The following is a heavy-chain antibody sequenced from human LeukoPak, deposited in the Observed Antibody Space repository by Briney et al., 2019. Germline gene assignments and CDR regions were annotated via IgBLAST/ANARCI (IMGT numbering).Heavy chain of an antibody. D-gene: IGHD5-18*01. J-gene: IGHJ4*02. CDR1: GFTFSDYW. CDR2: IYQNGGEK. Sequence: GGSLRLSCVASGFTFSDYWMSWVRQAPGKGLEWVANIYQNGGEKYFVDSVKGRFTISRDDAKNSLYLQMNSLKASDTAMYYCARVDTTMGEFDYWGQGTLVTVSS. CDR3: ARVDTTMGEFDY. V-gene: IGHV3-7*05.